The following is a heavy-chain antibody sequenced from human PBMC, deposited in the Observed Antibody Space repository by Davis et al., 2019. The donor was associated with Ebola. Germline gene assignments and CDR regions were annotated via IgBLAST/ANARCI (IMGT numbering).Heavy chain of an antibody. CDR1: GGTFSSYA. J-gene: IGHJ6*02. Sequence: SVKVSCKASGGTFSSYAISWVRQAPGQGLEWMGGIIPIFGTANYAQKFQGRVTITADESTSTAYMELSRLRSDDTAVYYCAREAVAGPHYYYYGMDVWGQGTTVTVSS. CDR2: IIPIFGTA. CDR3: AREAVAGPHYYYYGMDV. D-gene: IGHD6-19*01. V-gene: IGHV1-69*13.